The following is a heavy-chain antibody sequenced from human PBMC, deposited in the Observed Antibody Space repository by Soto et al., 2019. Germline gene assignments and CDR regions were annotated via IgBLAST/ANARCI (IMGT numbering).Heavy chain of an antibody. Sequence: QPGGSLRLSCAASGFTFSDYWMYWVRQVPGKGLVWVSRINSDGTKTTYGDSVKGRFTISRDNAKNTLYLQMNSLRADDTAVYYCARAHSGPDWGQGTLVTVSS. J-gene: IGHJ4*02. CDR2: INSDGTKT. CDR3: ARAHSGPD. D-gene: IGHD2-15*01. CDR1: GFTFSDYW. V-gene: IGHV3-74*01.